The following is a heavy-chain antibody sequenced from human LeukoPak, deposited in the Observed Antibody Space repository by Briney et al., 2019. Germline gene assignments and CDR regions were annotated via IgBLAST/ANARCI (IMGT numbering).Heavy chain of an antibody. CDR2: INPNSGGT. CDR3: ARMADGDYGSDY. CDR1: GYTFTDYY. D-gene: IGHD4-17*01. Sequence: ASVKVSCKASGYTFTDYYMHWVRQAPGQGLEWMGWINPNSGGTNYAQKFQGRVTMTRDTSISTAYMELSRLRSDDTAVYYCARMADGDYGSDYWGQGTLVTVSS. J-gene: IGHJ4*02. V-gene: IGHV1-2*02.